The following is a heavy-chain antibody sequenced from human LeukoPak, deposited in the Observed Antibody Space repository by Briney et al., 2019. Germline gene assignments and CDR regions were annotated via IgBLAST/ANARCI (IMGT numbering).Heavy chain of an antibody. CDR2: IYYSGSI. V-gene: IGHV4-61*01. CDR3: ARYSGSYSGFDY. J-gene: IGHJ4*01. Sequence: PSETLSLTCTVSGGSISSGSYYWSWIRQPPGKGLEWIGYIYYSGSINYNPSLKSRVTISVDTSKNQFSLKLRSVTAADTAVYYCARYSGSYSGFDYWGQEPWSPSPQ. CDR1: GGSISSGSYY. D-gene: IGHD1-26*01.